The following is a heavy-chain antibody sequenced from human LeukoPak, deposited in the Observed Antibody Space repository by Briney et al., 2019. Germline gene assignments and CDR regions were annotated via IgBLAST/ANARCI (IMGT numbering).Heavy chain of an antibody. D-gene: IGHD2-21*01. CDR2: INQDGGEK. CDR1: GFTFRTYW. CDR3: ARMYCGGGKCYLSYFDY. J-gene: IGHJ4*02. Sequence: PGGSLRLSCAGSGFTFRTYWMSWVRQAPGKGLEWVANINQDGGEKHYVDSVKGRFTISRDNAKDSLDLQLNSLRGEDTAVYYCARMYCGGGKCYLSYFDYWGQGTVVTVSS. V-gene: IGHV3-7*04.